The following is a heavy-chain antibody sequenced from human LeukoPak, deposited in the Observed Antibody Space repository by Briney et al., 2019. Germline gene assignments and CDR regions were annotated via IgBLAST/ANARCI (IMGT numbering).Heavy chain of an antibody. Sequence: AESLRLSCAASGLTFSRDWMHWVRQAPGKGLVWVSRINSDGTSTIYADSVKGRFTISRDNAKNTLYLQMNSLRAEDTAVYYCARMASGVTAYWGQGTQVTVSS. V-gene: IGHV3-74*01. J-gene: IGHJ4*02. CDR3: ARMASGVTAY. D-gene: IGHD5-24*01. CDR2: INSDGTST. CDR1: GLTFSRDW.